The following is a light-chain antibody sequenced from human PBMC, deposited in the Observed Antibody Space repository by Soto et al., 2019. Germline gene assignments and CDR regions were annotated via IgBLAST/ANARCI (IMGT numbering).Light chain of an antibody. Sequence: QSALTQPPSASGSPGQSVTISCTGTNSDFAGYNFVSWFQQHPGKAPRLIIYEVNERPSGVPHRFSGSKSGNTASLTISGLQADDEADYYCNSYTTASRVLFGGGTKLTVL. J-gene: IGLJ2*01. CDR3: NSYTTASRVL. CDR1: NSDFAGYNF. V-gene: IGLV2-8*01. CDR2: EVN.